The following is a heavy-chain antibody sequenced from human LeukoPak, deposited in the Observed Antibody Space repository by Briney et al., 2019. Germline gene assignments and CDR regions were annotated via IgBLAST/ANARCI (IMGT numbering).Heavy chain of an antibody. D-gene: IGHD4-17*01. Sequence: ASVKVSRTASGYTFTGYYMHWVRQAPGQGLEWMGWINPNSGGTNYEQKFQGRVIMTRDTSISTAYMELSRLRSDDTAVYYCARHMTTANNWFDPWGQGTLVTVSS. CDR2: INPNSGGT. J-gene: IGHJ5*02. CDR3: ARHMTTANNWFDP. CDR1: GYTFTGYY. V-gene: IGHV1-2*02.